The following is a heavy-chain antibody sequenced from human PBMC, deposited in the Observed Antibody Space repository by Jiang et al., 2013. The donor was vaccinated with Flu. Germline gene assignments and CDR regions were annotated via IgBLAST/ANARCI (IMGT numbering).Heavy chain of an antibody. CDR2: ISAYNGNT. V-gene: IGHV1-18*01. CDR3: ARPNGAFDDSSGYSWYFDL. CDR1: GYTFTSYG. J-gene: IGHJ2*01. Sequence: SGAEVKKPGASVKVSCKASGYTFTSYGISWVRQAPGQGLEWMGWISAYNGNTNYAQKLQGRVTMTTDTSTSTAYMELRSLRSDDTAVYYCARPNGAFDDSSGYSWYFDLWGRGTLVTVSS. D-gene: IGHD3-22*01.